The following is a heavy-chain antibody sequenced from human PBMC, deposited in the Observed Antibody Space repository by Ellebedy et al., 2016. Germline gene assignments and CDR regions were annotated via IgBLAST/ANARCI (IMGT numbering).Heavy chain of an antibody. J-gene: IGHJ4*02. CDR3: AGTRITMIVD. V-gene: IGHV3-74*01. CDR2: VNPDGYT. D-gene: IGHD3-22*01. CDR1: GFTFRNYW. Sequence: GGSLRLSCAVSGFTFRNYWFHWVRQAPGEGLVWVSRVNPDGYTNYADSVKGRFTISRDNAKNTLYLQMNSLRTEDTAMYYCAGTRITMIVDWGQGTLVTVSS.